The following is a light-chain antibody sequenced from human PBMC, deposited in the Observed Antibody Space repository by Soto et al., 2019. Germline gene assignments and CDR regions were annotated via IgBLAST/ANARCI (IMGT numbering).Light chain of an antibody. Sequence: DIQMTHSPSSLSASVGDRVTITCRASQSISNHLNWYQQKSGKAPRLLIYAASRLQSGAPSRFSGSGSGTDFTLTISSLQPEDFATYYCQQSYSTPTWTFGQGTKVDIK. CDR3: QQSYSTPTWT. V-gene: IGKV1-39*01. CDR1: QSISNH. J-gene: IGKJ1*01. CDR2: AAS.